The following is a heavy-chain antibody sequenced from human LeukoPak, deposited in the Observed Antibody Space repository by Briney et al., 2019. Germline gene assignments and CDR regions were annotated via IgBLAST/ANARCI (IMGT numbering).Heavy chain of an antibody. D-gene: IGHD2-2*01. J-gene: IGHJ3*02. Sequence: ASVKVSCKASGYAFTGYYMHWVRQAPGQGLEWMGWINPNSGGTNYAQKFQVWVTMTRDTSISTAYMELSRLRSDDTAVYYCARDNGYCSSTSCLNAFDIWGQGTMVTVSS. CDR2: INPNSGGT. V-gene: IGHV1-2*04. CDR3: ARDNGYCSSTSCLNAFDI. CDR1: GYAFTGYY.